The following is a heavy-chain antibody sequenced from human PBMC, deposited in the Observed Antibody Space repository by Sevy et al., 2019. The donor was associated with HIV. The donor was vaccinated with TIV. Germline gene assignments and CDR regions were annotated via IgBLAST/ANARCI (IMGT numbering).Heavy chain of an antibody. CDR1: RYSFTNHA. D-gene: IGHD3-3*01. V-gene: IGHV1-3*01. Sequence: ASVKVSCKASRYSFTNHAIQWVRQAPGQGLEWMGWIKADNGNIKYSQKFQDRLTITRDTSATTAYMELRSLRPEDTALYFCAREKGGIFGVVAGQFDSWGQGTLVTVSS. CDR3: AREKGGIFGVVAGQFDS. J-gene: IGHJ4*02. CDR2: IKADNGNI.